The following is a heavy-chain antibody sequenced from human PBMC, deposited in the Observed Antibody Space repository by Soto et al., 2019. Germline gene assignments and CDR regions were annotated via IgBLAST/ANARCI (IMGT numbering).Heavy chain of an antibody. D-gene: IGHD3-10*01. J-gene: IGHJ5*02. CDR2: INAGNGNT. CDR1: GYTFTSYA. V-gene: IGHV1-3*01. CDR3: AREHSAYYYGSGSYINWFDP. Sequence: ASVKVSCKASGYTFTSYAMHWVRQAPGQRLEWMGWINAGNGNTKYSQKFQGRVTITRDTSASTAYMELSSLRSEDTAVYYCAREHSAYYYGSGSYINWFDPWGQGTLVTVSS.